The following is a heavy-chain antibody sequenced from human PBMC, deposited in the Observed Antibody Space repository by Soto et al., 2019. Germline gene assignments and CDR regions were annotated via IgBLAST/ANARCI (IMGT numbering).Heavy chain of an antibody. J-gene: IGHJ5*02. CDR2: ISYDGFNK. D-gene: IGHD6-19*01. Sequence: QVQLVDSGGGVVRPGRSLRLSCAASGFAFSSYGMHWVRQAPGKGLEWVAVISYDGFNKYYADSVKGRFTISRDNPKNTLYLQMNSLGAEDTAVYYCTKGGLGSSGWMNWFDPWGQGTLVTVSS. V-gene: IGHV3-30*18. CDR3: TKGGLGSSGWMNWFDP. CDR1: GFAFSSYG.